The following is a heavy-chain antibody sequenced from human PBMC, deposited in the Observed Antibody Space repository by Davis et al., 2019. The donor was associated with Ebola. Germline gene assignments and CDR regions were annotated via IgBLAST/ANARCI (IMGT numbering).Heavy chain of an antibody. CDR1: GGSISNSNNY. Sequence: MPSETLSLTCTVSGGSISNSNNYWGWIRQPPGKGLEWVGCVYYSGTTYYNPSLKSRVTISLDTSKNQFSLRLTSVSTADTAVYYCAREGGVIYSGYVGGQGTLVTVSS. CDR2: VYYSGTT. V-gene: IGHV4-39*02. CDR3: AREGGVIYSGYV. D-gene: IGHD5-12*01. J-gene: IGHJ4*02.